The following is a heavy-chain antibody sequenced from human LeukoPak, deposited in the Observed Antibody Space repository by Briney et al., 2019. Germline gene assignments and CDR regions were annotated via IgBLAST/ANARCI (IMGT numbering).Heavy chain of an antibody. J-gene: IGHJ4*02. Sequence: GGSLRLSCAASGFTFSSYGMHWVRQAPGKGPEWVAVIWYDGSNKYYADSVKGRFTISRDNSKNTLYLQMNSLRAEDTAVYYCAREERGSAIYWGQGTLVTVSS. V-gene: IGHV3-33*01. CDR1: GFTFSSYG. CDR2: IWYDGSNK. CDR3: AREERGSAIY. D-gene: IGHD5-18*01.